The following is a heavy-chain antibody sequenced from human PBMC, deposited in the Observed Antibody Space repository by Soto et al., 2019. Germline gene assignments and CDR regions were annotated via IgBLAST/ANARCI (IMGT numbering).Heavy chain of an antibody. D-gene: IGHD3-22*01. Sequence: EVQLLESGGGLVQPGGSLRLSCAASGFPYRDYAMSWVRQAPGKGLEWVSSSSGSGGDIYHADSVRGRFTISRDNSKNTLYLQMNSLRAEDTAVYYCAKGWLYGAGMGVWGQGTTVTVS. CDR2: SSGSGGDI. CDR3: AKGWLYGAGMGV. CDR1: GFPYRDYA. V-gene: IGHV3-23*01. J-gene: IGHJ6*02.